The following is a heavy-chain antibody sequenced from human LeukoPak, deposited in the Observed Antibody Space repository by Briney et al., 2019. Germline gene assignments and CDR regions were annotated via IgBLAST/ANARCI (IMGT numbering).Heavy chain of an antibody. CDR3: ARSHGPDYYYGMDV. CDR1: GVTLSSYA. CDR2: ISYDGSNK. Sequence: GGSLRLSCAASGVTLSSYAMHWVRQAPGKGLEWVAVISYDGSNKYYADSVKGRFTISRDNSKNTLYLQMNSLRAEDTAVYYCARSHGPDYYYGMDVWGQATTVTVSS. D-gene: IGHD4-17*01. V-gene: IGHV3-30-3*01. J-gene: IGHJ6*02.